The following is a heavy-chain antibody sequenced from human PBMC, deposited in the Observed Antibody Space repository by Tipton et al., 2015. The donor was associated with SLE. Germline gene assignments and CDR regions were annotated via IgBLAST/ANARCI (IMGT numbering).Heavy chain of an antibody. CDR3: AREGVHFWSGSSYYYYYYMDV. V-gene: IGHV4-61*02. CDR1: GGSISSGSYY. J-gene: IGHJ6*03. Sequence: LRLSCTVSGGSISSGSYYWGWIRQPAGKGLEWIGRIYTSGSTNYNPSLKSRVTISVDTSKNQFSLKLSSVTAADTAVYYCAREGVHFWSGSSYYYYYYMDVWGKGTTVTVSS. CDR2: IYTSGST. D-gene: IGHD3-3*02.